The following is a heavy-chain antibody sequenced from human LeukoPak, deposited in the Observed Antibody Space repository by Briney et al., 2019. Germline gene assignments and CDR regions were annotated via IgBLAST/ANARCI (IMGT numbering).Heavy chain of an antibody. CDR2: IWYDGSNK. Sequence: GGSLRLSCAASGFTFSSYGMHWVRQAPGKGLEWLAVIWYDGSNKYYADSVKGRFTISRDNSKNTLYLQMNSLRAEDTAVYYCARGPYNWGIPPVRDAFDIWGQGTMVTVSS. D-gene: IGHD1-1*01. CDR1: GFTFSSYG. V-gene: IGHV3-33*01. CDR3: ARGPYNWGIPPVRDAFDI. J-gene: IGHJ3*02.